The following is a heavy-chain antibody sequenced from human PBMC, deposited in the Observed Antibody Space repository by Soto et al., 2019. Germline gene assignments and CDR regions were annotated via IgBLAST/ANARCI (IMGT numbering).Heavy chain of an antibody. CDR2: IYPGDSDT. Sequence: GESLTISCEVSGYSFTSYWIVWVRQMPGKGLEWMGIIYPGDSDTRYSPSFQGQVTISADKSISTAYLQWSSLKASDTAMYYCARRAVARWYFDLWGRGTMVTVSS. V-gene: IGHV5-51*01. J-gene: IGHJ2*01. D-gene: IGHD6-19*01. CDR3: ARRAVARWYFDL. CDR1: GYSFTSYW.